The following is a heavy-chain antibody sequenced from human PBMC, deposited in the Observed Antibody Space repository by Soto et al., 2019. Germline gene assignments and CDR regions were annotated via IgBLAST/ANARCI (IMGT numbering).Heavy chain of an antibody. D-gene: IGHD6-13*01. CDR3: ARESRSALGTVEH. CDR1: GASVSDYY. J-gene: IGHJ4*02. CDR2: IYASGNT. Sequence: LSLTCTVSGASVSDYYWSWIRQPAGKGLECIGRIYASGNTNYNPSLKSRVTMSVDTSKNQFSLTLNSVTAADTAVYYCARESRSALGTVEHWGRGTLVTVSS. V-gene: IGHV4-4*07.